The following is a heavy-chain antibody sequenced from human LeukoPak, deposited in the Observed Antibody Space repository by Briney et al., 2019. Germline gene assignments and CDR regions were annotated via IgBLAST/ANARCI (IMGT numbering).Heavy chain of an antibody. D-gene: IGHD3-10*01. Sequence: ASVKVSCKASGYTFTGYYMHWVRQAPGQGLEWMGWINPNSGGTNYAQKFQGRVTMTRDTSISTAYMELSRLRSDDTAVYYCARESPWYPGAGSFSIQAFDSWGQGALVTVSS. CDR1: GYTFTGYY. CDR3: ARESPWYPGAGSFSIQAFDS. CDR2: INPNSGGT. J-gene: IGHJ4*02. V-gene: IGHV1-2*02.